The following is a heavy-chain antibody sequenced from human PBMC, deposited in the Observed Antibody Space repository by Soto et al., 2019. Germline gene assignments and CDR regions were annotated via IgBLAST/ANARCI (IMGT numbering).Heavy chain of an antibody. CDR1: GGTLSSFINYP. D-gene: IGHD3-3*01. Sequence: QMQLVQSGAEVKKPGSSVKVSCKASGGTLSSFINYPINWVRQAPGQGLEWMGGIVPNVGTVNYAQKFQGRGTITADTATGTAYMELSSLRSEDTALYYCARRDTSGFLRYFDNWGQGTLVTVSS. CDR2: IVPNVGTV. V-gene: IGHV1-69*06. CDR3: ARRDTSGFLRYFDN. J-gene: IGHJ4*02.